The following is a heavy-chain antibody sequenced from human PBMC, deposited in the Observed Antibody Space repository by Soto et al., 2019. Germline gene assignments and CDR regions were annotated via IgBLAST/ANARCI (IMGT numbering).Heavy chain of an antibody. D-gene: IGHD5-18*01. CDR3: ARASHDRGIQLSPVYYYYYGMDV. CDR1: GYTFTSYA. CDR2: INTNTGNP. J-gene: IGHJ6*02. V-gene: IGHV7-4-1*01. Sequence: AASVKVSCKASGYTFTSYAMNWVRQAPGQGLEWMGWINTNTGNPTYAQGFTGRFVFSLDTSVSTAYLQICSLKAEDTAVYYCARASHDRGIQLSPVYYYYYGMDVWGQGTTVTVS.